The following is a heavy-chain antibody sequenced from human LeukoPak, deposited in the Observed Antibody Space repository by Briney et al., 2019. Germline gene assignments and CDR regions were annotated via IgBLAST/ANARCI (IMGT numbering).Heavy chain of an antibody. V-gene: IGHV1-58*02. CDR2: IVVGSGNT. CDR3: ARDAPTAQATPDAFDI. CDR1: GFTFTSSA. J-gene: IGHJ3*02. D-gene: IGHD1-26*01. Sequence: SVKVSCKASGFTFTSSAMQWVRQARGQRLEWIGWIVVGSGNTNYAQKFQERVTITRDMSTSTGYMELSSLRAEDTAVYYCARDAPTAQATPDAFDIWGQGTMVTVSS.